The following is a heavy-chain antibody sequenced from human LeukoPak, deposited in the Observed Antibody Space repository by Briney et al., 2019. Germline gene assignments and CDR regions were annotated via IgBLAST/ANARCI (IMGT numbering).Heavy chain of an antibody. CDR3: ARVTVTTAAFDY. J-gene: IGHJ4*02. CDR1: GYSISSAYY. V-gene: IGHV4-38-2*01. D-gene: IGHD4-17*01. CDR2: IYHSGST. Sequence: SETLCLTCAVSGYSISSAYYWGWIRQPPGKGLEWIGSIYHSGSTDYNPSLKSRVTISVDTSKNQFSLKLSSVTAADTAVYYCARVTVTTAAFDYWGQGTLVTVSS.